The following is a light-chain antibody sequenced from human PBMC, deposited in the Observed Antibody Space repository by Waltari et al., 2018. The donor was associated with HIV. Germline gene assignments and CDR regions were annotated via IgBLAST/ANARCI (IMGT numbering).Light chain of an antibody. CDR1: SSDVGGYNF. V-gene: IGLV2-8*01. CDR3: SSYAGSSTLM. CDR2: EAT. Sequence: QSALTQPPSASGSPGQSVTISCTGTSSDVGGYNFVSWYQQHPGKAPKLLFLEATKRPSGVPDRCSGSKSGNTASLTVSGLQAEDEADYYCSSYAGSSTLMFGGGTKLTVL. J-gene: IGLJ3*02.